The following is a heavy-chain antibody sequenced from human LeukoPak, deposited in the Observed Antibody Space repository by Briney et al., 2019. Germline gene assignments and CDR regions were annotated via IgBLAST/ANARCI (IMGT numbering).Heavy chain of an antibody. J-gene: IGHJ4*02. Sequence: SETLSLTCAVSGYSISSGYYWGWIRQPPRKGLEWIGSIYHSGSTYYNPSLKSRVTISVDTSKNQFSLKLSSVTAADTAVYYCARRYQVAAFYYFDYWGQGTLLTVSS. V-gene: IGHV4-38-2*01. CDR3: ARRYQVAAFYYFDY. CDR1: GYSISSGYY. CDR2: IYHSGST. D-gene: IGHD2-15*01.